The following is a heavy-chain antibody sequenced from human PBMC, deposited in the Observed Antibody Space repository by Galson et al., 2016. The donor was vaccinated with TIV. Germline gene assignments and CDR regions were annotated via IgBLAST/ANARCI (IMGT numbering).Heavy chain of an antibody. Sequence: SETLSPTCAVSGGSFSGHFGAWIRQSPEKGLEWLGEVHDAGSTNYNPSLKSRLTMSADTANNQFSLRLTSVTAADTAVYFCARRRAPRRSLYYGLDVWGQGTTVVVSS. V-gene: IGHV4-34*01. J-gene: IGHJ6*02. CDR3: ARRRAPRRSLYYGLDV. CDR1: GGSFSGHF. CDR2: VHDAGST.